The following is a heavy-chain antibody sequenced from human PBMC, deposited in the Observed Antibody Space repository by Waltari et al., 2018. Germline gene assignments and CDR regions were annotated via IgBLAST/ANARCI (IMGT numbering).Heavy chain of an antibody. V-gene: IGHV3-7*01. Sequence: ELQLVESGGGLVQPGRSLKLSCSASGFVFNNYWMCWVHQAPGKVLEWVANINQDGSEEHYVDSAKGRFTISRDNAKNAVYLQMNSLSAGDTSVYYCARGDSWAFDIWGQGTMVTVAS. CDR1: GFVFNNYW. J-gene: IGHJ3*02. D-gene: IGHD4-4*01. CDR2: INQDGSEE. CDR3: ARGDSWAFDI.